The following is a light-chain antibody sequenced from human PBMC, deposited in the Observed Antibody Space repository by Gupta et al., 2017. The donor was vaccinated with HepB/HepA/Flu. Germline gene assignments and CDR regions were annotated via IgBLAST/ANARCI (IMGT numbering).Light chain of an antibody. V-gene: IGLV2-14*03. Sequence: QSALTQPASMSGSPGQSITISCTGTSSDIGYYDYVSWYQQHPGKAPKVLIYDVTKRSAGVSDRFSGSKSGNTASLTISGLQAEDEADYFCSSYTNMRIRVFGGGTRVTVL. CDR3: SSYTNMRIRV. J-gene: IGLJ2*01. CDR2: DVT. CDR1: SSDIGYYDY.